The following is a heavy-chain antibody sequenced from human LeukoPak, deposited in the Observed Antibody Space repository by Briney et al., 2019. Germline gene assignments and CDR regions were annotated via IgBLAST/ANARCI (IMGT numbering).Heavy chain of an antibody. CDR3: AGHFWNYQVDWFDP. J-gene: IGHJ5*02. V-gene: IGHV4-39*01. CDR1: GGSISSSSYY. CDR2: IYYSGST. Sequence: SETLSLTCTVSGGSISSSSYYWGWIRQPPGKGLEWIGSIYYSGSTYYNPSLKSRVTISVDTSKNQFSLKLSSVTAADTAVYYCAGHFWNYQVDWFDPWGQGTLVTVSS. D-gene: IGHD1-7*01.